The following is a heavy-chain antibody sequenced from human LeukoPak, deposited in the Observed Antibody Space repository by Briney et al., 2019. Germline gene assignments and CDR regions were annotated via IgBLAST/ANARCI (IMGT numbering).Heavy chain of an antibody. Sequence: PSETLSLTCTVSGGSISSGGYYWSWIRQPPGKGLEWIGYIYHSGSTYYNPSLKSRVTMSVDTSKNQFSLKLSSVTAADTAVYYCARDVQGYNWGIAFDYWGQGTLVTVSS. CDR1: GGSISSGGYY. D-gene: IGHD1-20*01. CDR3: ARDVQGYNWGIAFDY. J-gene: IGHJ4*02. CDR2: IYHSGST. V-gene: IGHV4-30-2*01.